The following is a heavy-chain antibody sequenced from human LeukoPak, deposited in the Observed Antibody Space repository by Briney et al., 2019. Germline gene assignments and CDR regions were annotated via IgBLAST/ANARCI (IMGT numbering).Heavy chain of an antibody. J-gene: IGHJ3*02. CDR2: ISSSSSYI. CDR1: GFTFSSYS. Sequence: GGSLRLSCAASGFTFSSYSMNWVRQAPGKGLEWVSSISSSSSYIYYADSVKGRFTISRDNAKNSLYLQMNSLRAEDTAVYYCARDRVGATDDAFDIWGQGTMVTVSS. V-gene: IGHV3-21*01. CDR3: ARDRVGATDDAFDI. D-gene: IGHD1-26*01.